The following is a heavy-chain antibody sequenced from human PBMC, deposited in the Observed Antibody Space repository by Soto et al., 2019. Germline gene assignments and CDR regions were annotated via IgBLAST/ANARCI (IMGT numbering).Heavy chain of an antibody. CDR2: IYSNGYT. J-gene: IGHJ5*02. Sequence: SSETLSLTCAVSGDSISSGGYYWSWIRQLPGKGLEWIGYIYSNGYTYYNPSLESRVTISLDTSNNQFSLKLSSVTAADTAVYYCARVPGPWGQGTLVTVSS. V-gene: IGHV4-31*11. CDR3: ARVPGP. CDR1: GDSISSGGYY. D-gene: IGHD7-27*01.